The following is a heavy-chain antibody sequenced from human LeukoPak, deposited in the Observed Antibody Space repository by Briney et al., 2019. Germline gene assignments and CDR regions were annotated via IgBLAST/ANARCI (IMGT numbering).Heavy chain of an antibody. CDR2: IYYSGST. CDR3: ASWLLGQRGFDI. V-gene: IGHV4-31*03. Sequence: SETLSLTCTVSGGSISSGGYYWSWIRQHPGKGLEWIGYIYYSGSTYYTPSLKSRVTISVDTSKNQFSLKLSSVTAAATAVYYCASWLLGQRGFDIWGQGTLVTVSS. CDR1: GGSISSGGYY. D-gene: IGHD2-15*01. J-gene: IGHJ3*02.